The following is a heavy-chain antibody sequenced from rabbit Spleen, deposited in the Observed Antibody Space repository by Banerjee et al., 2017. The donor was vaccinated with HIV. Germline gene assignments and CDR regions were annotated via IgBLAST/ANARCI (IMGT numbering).Heavy chain of an antibody. CDR1: GFFFSGSHY. CDR2: IYAGSSGFT. CDR3: ARDSASSFSSYGMDL. Sequence: QSLEESGGDLVKPGASLTLTCTASGFFFSGSHYMCWVRQAPGKGLEWIACIYAGSSGFTYFATWAKGRFTCSKASSTTVTLQMTSLTAADTATYFCARDSASSFSSYGMDLWGPGTLVTVS. V-gene: IGHV1S40*01. D-gene: IGHD8-1*01. J-gene: IGHJ6*01.